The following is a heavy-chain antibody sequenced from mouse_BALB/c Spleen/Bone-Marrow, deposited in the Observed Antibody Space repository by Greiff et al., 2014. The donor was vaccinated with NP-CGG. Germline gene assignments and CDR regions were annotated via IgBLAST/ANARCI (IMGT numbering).Heavy chain of an antibody. Sequence: EVQLVESGPELVKPGASVKMSCKASGYTFTSHVMHWVKQKPGQGLEWIGYINPYNDGTKYNEKFKGKATLTSDKSSSTAYMELSSLTSEDSAVYYCARQGVDYFDYWGQGTTLTVSS. V-gene: IGHV1-14*01. CDR2: INPYNDGT. CDR3: ARQGVDYFDY. CDR1: GYTFTSHV. J-gene: IGHJ2*01.